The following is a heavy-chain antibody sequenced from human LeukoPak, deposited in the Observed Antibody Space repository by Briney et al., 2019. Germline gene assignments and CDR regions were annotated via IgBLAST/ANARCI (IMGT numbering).Heavy chain of an antibody. CDR2: ISGSGGST. D-gene: IGHD3-10*01. J-gene: IGHJ6*03. CDR1: GFTFSSYA. CDR3: AKARWGFGESPRRGYYSYYMDV. V-gene: IGHV3-23*01. Sequence: GGSLRLSCAASGFTFSSYAMSWVRQAPGKGLEWVSAISGSGGSTYYADSVEGRFTISRDNSKNTLYLQMNSLRAEDTAVYYCAKARWGFGESPRRGYYSYYMDVWGKGTTVTVSS.